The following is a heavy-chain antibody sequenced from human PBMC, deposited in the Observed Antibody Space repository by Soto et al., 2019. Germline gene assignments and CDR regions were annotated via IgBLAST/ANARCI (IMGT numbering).Heavy chain of an antibody. Sequence: LTLSCAVSGFTFRGFAMHWVRQAPGKGLEWVAVVSYDGEKIYHADSVKGRFTISSDNSNNTLFLQMNSLRLGDTAVYFCAREFSSWRYDAFDIWGQGTMVTVSS. J-gene: IGHJ3*02. CDR2: VSYDGEKI. V-gene: IGHV3-30*04. CDR1: GFTFRGFA. CDR3: AREFSSWRYDAFDI. D-gene: IGHD6-13*01.